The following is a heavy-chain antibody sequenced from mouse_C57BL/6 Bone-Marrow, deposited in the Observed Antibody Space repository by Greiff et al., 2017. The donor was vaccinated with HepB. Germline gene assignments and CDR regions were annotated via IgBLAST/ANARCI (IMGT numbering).Heavy chain of an antibody. V-gene: IGHV1-55*01. CDR2: IYPGSGST. CDR1: GYTFTSYW. CDR3: ARDRTDGYYRYYSDY. J-gene: IGHJ2*01. Sequence: QVQLQQPGAELVKPGASVKMSCKASGYTFTSYWITWVKQRPGQGLEWIGDIYPGSGSTNYNEKFKSKATLTVDTSSSTAYMQLSSLTSEDSAVYYCARDRTDGYYRYYSDYWGQGTTLTVSS. D-gene: IGHD2-3*01.